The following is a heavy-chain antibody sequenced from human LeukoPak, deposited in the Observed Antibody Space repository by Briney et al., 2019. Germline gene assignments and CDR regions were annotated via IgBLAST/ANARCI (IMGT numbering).Heavy chain of an antibody. CDR2: IYYSGST. J-gene: IGHJ4*02. CDR1: GGSISSSSYY. V-gene: IGHV4-39*07. D-gene: IGHD5-18*01. CDR3: ANGNRYSYGTYYFDY. Sequence: SETLSLTCTVSGGSISSSSYYWGWIRQPPGKGLEWIGSIYYSGSTYYNPSLKSRVTISVDTSKNQFSLKLSSVTAADTAVYYCANGNRYSYGTYYFDYWGQGTLVTVSS.